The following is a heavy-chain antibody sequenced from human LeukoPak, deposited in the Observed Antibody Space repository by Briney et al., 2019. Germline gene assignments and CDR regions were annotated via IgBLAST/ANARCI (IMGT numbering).Heavy chain of an antibody. CDR3: ARGRDFWRSNWFDP. J-gene: IGHJ5*02. CDR2: IYYSGST. D-gene: IGHD3-3*01. CDR1: GGSISSYY. V-gene: IGHV4-59*01. Sequence: TSETLSLTCTVSGGSISSYYWSWIRQPPGKGLEWIGYIYYSGSTNYNPSLKSRVTISVDTSKNQFSLKLSSVTAADTAVYYCARGRDFWRSNWFDPWGQGTLVTVSS.